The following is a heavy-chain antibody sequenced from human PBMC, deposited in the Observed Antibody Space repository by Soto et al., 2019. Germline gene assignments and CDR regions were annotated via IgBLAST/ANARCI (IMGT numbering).Heavy chain of an antibody. D-gene: IGHD3-22*01. CDR2: IGGSGGGA. CDR1: GFTFSLYA. J-gene: IGHJ4*01. V-gene: IGHV3-23*01. CDR3: AKDAPGSGWLSDY. Sequence: PGGSLRLSCAASGFTFSLYAMSWVRQAPGKGLEWVSTIGGSGGGASYADIVRGRFTVSRDNSQNTLYLQMNSLRAEDTAVYYCAKDAPGSGWLSDYWGYGTLVTVSS.